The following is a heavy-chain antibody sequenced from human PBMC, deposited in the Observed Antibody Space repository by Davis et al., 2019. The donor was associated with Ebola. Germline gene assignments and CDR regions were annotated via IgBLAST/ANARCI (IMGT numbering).Heavy chain of an antibody. CDR2: LGTSADT. D-gene: IGHD1-26*01. J-gene: IGHJ3*02. CDR1: GFTFSSYV. CDR3: AKDTSNIWFDI. V-gene: IGHV3-23*01. Sequence: GESLKISCAAPGFTFSSYVMSWVRQAPGKGLEWVSTLGTSADTYYADSVKGRFTISRDNSKNTLYLQMNGLRVEDTAIYYCAKDTSNIWFDIWGQGTMVTVSS.